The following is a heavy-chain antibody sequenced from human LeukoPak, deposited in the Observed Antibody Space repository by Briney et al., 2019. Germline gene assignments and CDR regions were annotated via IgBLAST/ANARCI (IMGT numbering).Heavy chain of an antibody. V-gene: IGHV1-69*04. J-gene: IGHJ5*02. D-gene: IGHD2-15*01. CDR1: GGTFSSYA. CDR3: ARGSKVCSGGSCYSVISDWFDP. Sequence: GASVKVSCKASGGTFSSYAISWVRQAPGQGLEWMGRIIPILGIANYAQKFQGRVTITADKSTSTAYMELSSLRSEDTAVYYCARGSKVCSGGSCYSVISDWFDPWGQGTLVTVS. CDR2: IIPILGIA.